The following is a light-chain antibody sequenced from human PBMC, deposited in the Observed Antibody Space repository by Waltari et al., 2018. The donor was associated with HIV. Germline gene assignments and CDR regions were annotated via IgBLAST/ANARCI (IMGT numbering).Light chain of an antibody. Sequence: QLVLTQSPSASASLGASVKLTCTLSSGHSSYAIAWHQQQPEKGPRYLMKLKSDGSHNKGDGIPDRFSGSSSGAERYLTISSLQSEDEADYYCQTWGTGIRVFGGGTKLTVL. J-gene: IGLJ3*02. CDR3: QTWGTGIRV. V-gene: IGLV4-69*01. CDR1: SGHSSYA. CDR2: LKSDGSH.